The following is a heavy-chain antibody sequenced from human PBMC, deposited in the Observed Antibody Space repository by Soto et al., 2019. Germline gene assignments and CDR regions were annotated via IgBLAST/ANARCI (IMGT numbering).Heavy chain of an antibody. CDR2: ISGSGGST. CDR1: GFTFSSYA. D-gene: IGHD2-2*01. J-gene: IGHJ4*02. V-gene: IGHV3-23*01. CDR3: AKIVDCSSTSCYFSPKRYLDY. Sequence: GGSLRLSCAASGFTFSSYAMSWVRQAPGKGLEWVSAISGSGGSTYYADSVKGRFTISRDNSKNTLYLQMNSLRAKDTAVYYCAKIVDCSSTSCYFSPKRYLDYWGQGTLVTVSS.